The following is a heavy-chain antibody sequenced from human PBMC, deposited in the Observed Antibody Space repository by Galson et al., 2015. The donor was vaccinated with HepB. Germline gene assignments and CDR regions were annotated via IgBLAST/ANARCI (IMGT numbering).Heavy chain of an antibody. CDR2: IYSGGST. V-gene: IGHV3-53*05. J-gene: IGHJ4*02. CDR3: ASDSLISFDY. Sequence: SLRLSCAASGFTVSSNYMSWVRQAPGKGPEWVSVIYSGGSTYYADSVKGRFTISRDNSKNTLYLQMNSLRAEDTAVYYCASDSLISFDYWGQGTLVTVSS. CDR1: GFTVSSNY.